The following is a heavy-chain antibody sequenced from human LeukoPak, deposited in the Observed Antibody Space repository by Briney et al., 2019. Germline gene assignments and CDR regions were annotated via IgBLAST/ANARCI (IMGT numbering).Heavy chain of an antibody. CDR2: INPNSGGT. J-gene: IGHJ3*02. CDR1: GYTFTGYY. Sequence: ASVKVSCKASGYTFTGYYMHWVRQAPGQGLEWMGWINPNSGGTNYAQKFQGWVTMTRDTSISTAYMELSRLRSDDTAVYYCARDIRAHCSSTSCYGDVAFDIWAKGQWSPSLQ. D-gene: IGHD2-2*01. CDR3: ARDIRAHCSSTSCYGDVAFDI. V-gene: IGHV1-2*04.